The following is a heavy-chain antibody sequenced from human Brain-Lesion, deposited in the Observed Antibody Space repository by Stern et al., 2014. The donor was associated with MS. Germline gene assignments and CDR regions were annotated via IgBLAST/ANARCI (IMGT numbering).Heavy chain of an antibody. D-gene: IGHD3-3*01. CDR2: FDPEDGDT. V-gene: IGHV1-24*01. CDR1: GYTLTELS. J-gene: IGHJ6*02. Sequence: VQLLQSGAEVKKPGASVKVSCKVSGYTLTELSMHWVRQAPGKGLEWIGGFDPEDGDTIYAQKFQGRVAMTEDTSTDTAYMELSSLRSEDTAVYYCATDRDDFRSGYSAPTKGYGLDVWGQGTTVTVTS. CDR3: ATDRDDFRSGYSAPTKGYGLDV.